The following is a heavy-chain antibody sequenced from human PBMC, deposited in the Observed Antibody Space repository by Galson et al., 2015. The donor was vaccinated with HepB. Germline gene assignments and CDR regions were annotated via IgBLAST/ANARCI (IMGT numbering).Heavy chain of an antibody. CDR1: GYSFTSYW. J-gene: IGHJ4*02. Sequence: QSGAEVKKPGESLRISCKGSGYSFTSYWISWVRQLPGKGLEWMGRIDPSDSYTNYSPSFQGHVTISADKSISTAYLQWSSLKASDTAMHYCARHPIGGYSSSWYPSYWGQGTLVTVSS. V-gene: IGHV5-10-1*01. CDR3: ARHPIGGYSSSWYPSY. CDR2: IDPSDSYT. D-gene: IGHD6-13*01.